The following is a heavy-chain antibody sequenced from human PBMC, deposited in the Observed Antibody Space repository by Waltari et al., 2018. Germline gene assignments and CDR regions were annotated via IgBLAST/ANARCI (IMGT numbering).Heavy chain of an antibody. J-gene: IGHJ4*02. Sequence: EVQLVESGGGLVQPGRSLRLSCAASGFTFDDYAMHWVRQAPGKGLEWVEGISWNSGSIGYADSVKGRFTISRDNAKNSLYLQMNSLRAEDTALYYCAKGPGVYYFDYWGQGTLVTVSS. D-gene: IGHD7-27*01. CDR3: AKGPGVYYFDY. CDR2: ISWNSGSI. V-gene: IGHV3-9*01. CDR1: GFTFDDYA.